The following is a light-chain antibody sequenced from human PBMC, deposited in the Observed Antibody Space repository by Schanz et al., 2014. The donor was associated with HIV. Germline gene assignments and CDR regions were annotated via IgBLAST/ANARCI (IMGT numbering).Light chain of an antibody. CDR3: SSYAGSLYV. Sequence: QSVLTQPPSASGSPGQSVTISCTGTSSDVGDYNYVSWYQQHPGKAPKLMIYEGSKRPLGVSNRFSGSKSGNTASLTISGLQAEDEADYYCSSYAGSLYVFGTGTKLTVL. CDR1: SSDVGDYNY. CDR2: EGS. J-gene: IGLJ1*01. V-gene: IGLV2-8*01.